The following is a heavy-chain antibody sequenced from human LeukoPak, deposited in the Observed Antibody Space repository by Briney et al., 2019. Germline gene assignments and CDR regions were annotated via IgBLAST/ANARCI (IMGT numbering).Heavy chain of an antibody. D-gene: IGHD1-26*01. CDR2: IYYSGST. Sequence: SETLCLTCTVSGGSISRYYWSWIRQPPGKGLACIGYIYYSGSTNYNPSLKSRVTMPVDTSKNQFSVKLSSVTTADTAVYYCARHDMDVAGAGLDYFDYWGQGTLVTVSS. CDR1: GGSISRYY. CDR3: ARHDMDVAGAGLDYFDY. V-gene: IGHV4-59*08. J-gene: IGHJ4*02.